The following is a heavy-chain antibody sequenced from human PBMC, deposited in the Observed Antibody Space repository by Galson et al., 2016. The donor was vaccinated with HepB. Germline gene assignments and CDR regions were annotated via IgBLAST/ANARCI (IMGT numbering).Heavy chain of an antibody. CDR1: GFTFSVSA. D-gene: IGHD4-17*01. V-gene: IGHV3-73*01. CDR2: IKTTANSYAT. Sequence: SLRLSCAASGFTFSVSAIHWVRQPSGKGLEWVGRIKTTANSYATAYAASVKGRFTISRDDSKNTAYLQMKSLNTEDTAVYYCTRLAYGDFRFDYWGQGALVTVSS. CDR3: TRLAYGDFRFDY. J-gene: IGHJ4*02.